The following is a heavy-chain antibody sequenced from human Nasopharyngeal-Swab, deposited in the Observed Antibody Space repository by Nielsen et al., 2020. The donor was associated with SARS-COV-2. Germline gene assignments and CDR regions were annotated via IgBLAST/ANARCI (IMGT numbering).Heavy chain of an antibody. J-gene: IGHJ6*03. CDR1: GFTFSSYG. CDR3: ARDPNFDPSGNMDV. D-gene: IGHD3-9*01. Sequence: GGSLRLSCAASGFTFSSYGMHWVRQAPGKGLEWVAVISYDGSNKYYADSVKGRFTISRDNSKNTLYLQMNSLRAEDTAVYYCARDPNFDPSGNMDVWGKGTTVTVSS. V-gene: IGHV3-30*03. CDR2: ISYDGSNK.